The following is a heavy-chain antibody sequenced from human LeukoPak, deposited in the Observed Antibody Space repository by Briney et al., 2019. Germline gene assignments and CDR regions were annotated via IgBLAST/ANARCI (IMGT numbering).Heavy chain of an antibody. CDR3: ARDQEGFDY. Sequence: GASVKVSCKASGGTFSSYAISWVRQAPGQGLEWMGGIIPIFGTANYAQKFQGRVTVTRDTSTSTVHMELSGPRSEDTAVYYCARDQEGFDYWGQGTLVTVSS. J-gene: IGHJ4*02. V-gene: IGHV1-69*05. CDR2: IIPIFGTA. CDR1: GGTFSSYA.